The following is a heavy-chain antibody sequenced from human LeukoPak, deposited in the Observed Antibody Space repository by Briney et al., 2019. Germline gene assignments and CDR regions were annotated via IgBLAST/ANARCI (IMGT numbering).Heavy chain of an antibody. D-gene: IGHD5-24*01. CDR2: IIPILGTA. CDR1: GGTFSSYA. CDR3: ARDLSVEMATESY. V-gene: IGHV1-69*05. J-gene: IGHJ4*02. Sequence: SVKVSCKASGGTFSSYAISWVRQAPGQGLEWMGGIIPILGTANYAQKFQGRVTITTDESTSTAYMELSSLRSEDTAVYYCARDLSVEMATESYWGQGTLVTVSS.